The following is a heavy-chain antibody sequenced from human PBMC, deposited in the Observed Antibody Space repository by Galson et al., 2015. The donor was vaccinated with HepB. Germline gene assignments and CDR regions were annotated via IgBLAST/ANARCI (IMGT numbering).Heavy chain of an antibody. CDR1: EFTFSSYA. V-gene: IGHV3-64D*06. CDR2: ISSNGGST. Sequence: SLRLSCAASEFTFSSYAMHWVRQAPGRGLEYVSAISSNGGSTYYADSVKGRFTISRDNSKNTLYLQMSSLRAEDTAVYYCVKDTTMVTTEFDYWGQGTLVTVSS. D-gene: IGHD4-23*01. J-gene: IGHJ4*02. CDR3: VKDTTMVTTEFDY.